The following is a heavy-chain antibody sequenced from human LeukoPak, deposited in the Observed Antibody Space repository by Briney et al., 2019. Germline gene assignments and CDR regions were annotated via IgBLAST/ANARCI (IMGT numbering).Heavy chain of an antibody. J-gene: IGHJ5*02. CDR2: INPNSGGT. D-gene: IGHD6-6*01. CDR1: GYTFTGYY. V-gene: IGHV1-2*02. Sequence: ASVKVSCTASGYTFTGYYMHWVRQAPGQGLEWMGWINPNSGGTNYAQTFQGRVTMTRDTSISTAYMELSRLRSDDTAVYYCARGLPYSSSRVGNWFDPWGQGTLVTVSS. CDR3: ARGLPYSSSRVGNWFDP.